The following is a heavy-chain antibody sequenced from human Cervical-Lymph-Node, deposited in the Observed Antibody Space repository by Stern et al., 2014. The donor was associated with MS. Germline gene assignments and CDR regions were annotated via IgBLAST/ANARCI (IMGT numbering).Heavy chain of an antibody. V-gene: IGHV1-69*01. Sequence: VQLVESGAEVKKPGSSVKVSCKASGGTFSSQAISWVRQAPGQGLEWLGGIIPLLCAAHYAQKFKGRVTITASEFTSTVYMELRSLRSDDTAVYYCARDEIGQTTTHYYYYGMDVWGQGTTVTVSS. J-gene: IGHJ6*02. CDR1: GGTFSSQA. D-gene: IGHD1-1*01. CDR3: ARDEIGQTTTHYYYYGMDV. CDR2: IIPLLCAA.